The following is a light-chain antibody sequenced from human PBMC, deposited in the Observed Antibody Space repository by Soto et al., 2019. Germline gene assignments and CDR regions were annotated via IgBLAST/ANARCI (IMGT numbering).Light chain of an antibody. J-gene: IGKJ2*01. CDR2: AAS. V-gene: IGKV1-39*01. CDR1: QSITTY. CDR3: QQSYSNPDT. Sequence: DIQMTQSPSSLSASVGDRVTITCRASQSITTYLNWYQQKPGKPPELLVYAASTLQSGVPSRFSGSGSGTDFTLTISNLQPEDFATYYCQQSYSNPDTFGQGTKLEIK.